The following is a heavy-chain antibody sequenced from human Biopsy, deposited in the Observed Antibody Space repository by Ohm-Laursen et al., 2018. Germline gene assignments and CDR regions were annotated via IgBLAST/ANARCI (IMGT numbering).Heavy chain of an antibody. CDR2: IFYSANT. CDR3: ARLGSGDYFPTFFDF. CDR1: GVSINGGRYY. J-gene: IGHJ4*02. Sequence: TLSLTWTVSGVSINGGRYYWNWIRHHPGKGLKWIGNIFYSANTYYNPSLKSRVTISVDTSKNQFSLKLSSVTAADTAVYYCARLGSGDYFPTFFDFWGQGALVTVSS. D-gene: IGHD5-12*01. V-gene: IGHV4-31*02.